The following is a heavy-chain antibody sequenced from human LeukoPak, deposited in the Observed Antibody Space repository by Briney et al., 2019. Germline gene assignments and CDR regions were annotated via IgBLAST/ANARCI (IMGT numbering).Heavy chain of an antibody. J-gene: IGHJ4*02. CDR3: ARGDILTGYYTAFDY. V-gene: IGHV4-59*01. Sequence: SETLSLTCTVSGGSISSYYWSWIRQPPGKGLEWIGYIYYSGSTNYNPSLKSRVTISVDTSKNQFSLKLSSVTAAGTAVYYCARGDILTGYYTAFDYWGQGTLVTVSS. CDR2: IYYSGST. CDR1: GGSISSYY. D-gene: IGHD3-9*01.